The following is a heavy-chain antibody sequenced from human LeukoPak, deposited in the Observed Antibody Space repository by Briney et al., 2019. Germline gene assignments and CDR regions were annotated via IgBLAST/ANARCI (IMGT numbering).Heavy chain of an antibody. V-gene: IGHV4-59*08. CDR2: IYYSGST. D-gene: IGHD3-16*01. CDR3: ARRVTGRGTYYFDY. Sequence: PSETLSLTCTVSGGSISSHYWSWIRQPPGKGLEWIGYIYYSGSTNYNPSLRGRVTISLDTSKNQFSLKLNSVTAADTAVYYCARRVTGRGTYYFDYWGQGTLVTVSS. J-gene: IGHJ4*02. CDR1: GGSISSHY.